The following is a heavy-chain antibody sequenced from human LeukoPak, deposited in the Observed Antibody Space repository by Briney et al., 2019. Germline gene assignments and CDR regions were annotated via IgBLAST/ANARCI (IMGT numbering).Heavy chain of an antibody. D-gene: IGHD3-10*01. Sequence: ASVKVSCKASGYTFTSYAMHWVRQAPGQRLEWMGWINAGNGNTKYSQKFQGRVTITRDTSASTAYMELSSLRSEDTAVYYCASSNIWFGELLFPDYYYYGMDVWGQGTTVTVSS. J-gene: IGHJ6*02. CDR2: INAGNGNT. V-gene: IGHV1-3*01. CDR3: ASSNIWFGELLFPDYYYYGMDV. CDR1: GYTFTSYA.